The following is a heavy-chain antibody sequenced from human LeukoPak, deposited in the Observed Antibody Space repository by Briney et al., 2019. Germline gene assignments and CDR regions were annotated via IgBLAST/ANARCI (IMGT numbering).Heavy chain of an antibody. CDR3: VRGQLWSYYHDY. J-gene: IGHJ4*02. Sequence: GGSLRLSCAASGFTFSSYAMHWVRQAPGKGLEWVAVISYDGSNKYSADSVKGRFTISRDNAKNTVYLEMNSLRAEDTAVYYCVRGQLWSYYHDYWGQGTLVTVSS. D-gene: IGHD5-18*01. CDR1: GFTFSSYA. V-gene: IGHV3-30-3*01. CDR2: ISYDGSNK.